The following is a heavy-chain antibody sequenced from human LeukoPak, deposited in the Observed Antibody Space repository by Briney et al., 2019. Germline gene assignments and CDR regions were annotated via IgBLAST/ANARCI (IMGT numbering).Heavy chain of an antibody. D-gene: IGHD1-26*01. CDR3: ARDSNWELLTPYYFDY. CDR1: GYTFTSYA. CDR2: INTNTGNP. V-gene: IGHV7-4-1*02. Sequence: ASVKVSCKASGYTFTSYAMNWVRQAPGQGLEWMGWINTNTGNPTYAQGFTGRFVFSLDTSVSTAYLQISSLKAEDTAVYYCARDSNWELLTPYYFDYWGQGTLITVSS. J-gene: IGHJ4*02.